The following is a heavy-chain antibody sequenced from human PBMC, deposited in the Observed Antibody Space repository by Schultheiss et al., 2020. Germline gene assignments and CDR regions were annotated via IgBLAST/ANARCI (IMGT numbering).Heavy chain of an antibody. CDR1: GFTFSSYA. CDR2: ISGSGGST. Sequence: GGSLRPSCAASGFTFSSYAMSWVRQAPGKGLEWVSAISGSGGSTYYADSVKGRFTISRDNSKNTLYLQMNSLRAEDTAVYYCAKDVQWLVQLFDYWGQGTLVTVSS. J-gene: IGHJ4*02. D-gene: IGHD6-19*01. CDR3: AKDVQWLVQLFDY. V-gene: IGHV3-23*01.